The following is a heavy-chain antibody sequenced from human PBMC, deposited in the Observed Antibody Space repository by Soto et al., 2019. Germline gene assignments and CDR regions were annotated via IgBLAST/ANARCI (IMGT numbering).Heavy chain of an antibody. V-gene: IGHV3-7*01. J-gene: IGHJ4*02. CDR3: ARDKITGLFDY. Sequence: GGSLRLSCAASGFSFNDAWTFSDAWMNWVRQAPGKGLEWVANIKQDGSKKYYVDSVKGRFSISRDNAKNSLYLQMNTLTAADTAVYYCARDKITGLFDYWGQGTLVTVSS. CDR2: IKQDGSKK. D-gene: IGHD2-8*02. CDR1: GFSFNDAWTFSDAW.